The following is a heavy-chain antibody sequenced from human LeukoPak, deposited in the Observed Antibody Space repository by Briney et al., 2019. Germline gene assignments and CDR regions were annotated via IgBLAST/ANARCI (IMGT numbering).Heavy chain of an antibody. J-gene: IGHJ6*03. CDR3: ARDRSCTGGSCYMDV. V-gene: IGHV3-30*04. D-gene: IGHD2-15*01. CDR2: ISYDGSNK. Sequence: GGSLRLSCAASGFTFSSYAMHWVRQAPGKGLEWVAVISYDGSNKYYADSVKGRFTIPRDNSKNTLYLQMNSLRAEDTAVYYCARDRSCTGGSCYMDVWGRGTTVTVS. CDR1: GFTFSSYA.